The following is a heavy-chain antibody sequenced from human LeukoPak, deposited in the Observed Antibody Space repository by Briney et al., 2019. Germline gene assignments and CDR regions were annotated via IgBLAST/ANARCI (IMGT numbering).Heavy chain of an antibody. D-gene: IGHD3-10*01. J-gene: IGHJ2*01. Sequence: SVKVSCKASGGTFSSYAISWVRQAPGQGLEWMGGIIPIFGTANYAQKFQGRVTITTDESTSTAYMELNSLRAEDTAVYYCAKVEGITMVRGVIPLWYFDLWGRGTLVTVSS. CDR3: AKVEGITMVRGVIPLWYFDL. CDR1: GGTFSSYA. CDR2: IIPIFGTA. V-gene: IGHV1-69*05.